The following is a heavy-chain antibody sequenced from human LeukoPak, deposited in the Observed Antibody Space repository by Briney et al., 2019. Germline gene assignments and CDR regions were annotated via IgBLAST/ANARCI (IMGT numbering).Heavy chain of an antibody. CDR1: GGTFSSYA. J-gene: IGHJ6*02. CDR3: AMTVTSSYYYYYGMDV. Sequence: SVKVSCKASGGTFSSYAISWVRQAPGQGLEWMGRIIPILGIANYAQKFQGRVTITADKSTSTAYMELSSLRSEDTAVYYCAMTVTSSYYYYYGMDVWGQGTTVTVSS. CDR2: IIPILGIA. D-gene: IGHD4-17*01. V-gene: IGHV1-69*04.